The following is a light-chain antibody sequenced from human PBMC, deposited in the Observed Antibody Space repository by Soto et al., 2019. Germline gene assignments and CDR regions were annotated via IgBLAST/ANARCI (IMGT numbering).Light chain of an antibody. J-gene: IGKJ5*01. CDR3: QQYNNWPIT. CDR2: AAS. Sequence: DIQLTQSPSFLSASVGDRVTVTCRASQGISSYLAWYQQKPGKAPQLLIYAASTLQSGVPSRFSGSGSGTEFTLTISGLQSEDFAVYYCQQYNNWPITFGQGTRLEVK. CDR1: QGISSY. V-gene: IGKV1-9*01.